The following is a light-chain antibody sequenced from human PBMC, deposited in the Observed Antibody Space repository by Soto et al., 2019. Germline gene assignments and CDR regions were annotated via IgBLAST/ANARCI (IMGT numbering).Light chain of an antibody. J-gene: IGKJ1*01. V-gene: IGKV1-5*01. CDR3: LQDYNYPWT. CDR1: QSISRS. Sequence: DIRMTQSPSTLSASVGDRVTITCRASQSISRSLAWYQQKPGKAPNLLIYDVSSLESGVPSRFSGSGFGTEFTLTISSLQPDDFATYYCLQDYNYPWTFGQGTKVEI. CDR2: DVS.